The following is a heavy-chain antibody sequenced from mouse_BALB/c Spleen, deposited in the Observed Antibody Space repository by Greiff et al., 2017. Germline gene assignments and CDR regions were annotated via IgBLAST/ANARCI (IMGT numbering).Heavy chain of an antibody. V-gene: IGHV5-4*02. CDR2: ISDGGSYT. Sequence: DVHLVESGGGLVKPGGSLKLSCAASGFTFSDYYMYWVRQTPEKRLEWVATISDGGSYTYYPDSVKGRFTISRDNAKNNLYLQMSSLKSEDTAMYYCARVYYDYDGRPYYYAMDYWGQGTSVTVSS. CDR1: GFTFSDYY. J-gene: IGHJ4*01. CDR3: ARVYYDYDGRPYYYAMDY. D-gene: IGHD2-4*01.